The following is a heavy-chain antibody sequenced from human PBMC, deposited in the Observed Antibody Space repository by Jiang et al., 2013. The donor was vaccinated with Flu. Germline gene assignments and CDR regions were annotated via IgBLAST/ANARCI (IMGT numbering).Heavy chain of an antibody. CDR2: IYPGDSDT. J-gene: IGHJ6*04. CDR3: ARLPYYYDSSGYYPYYYYYYGMDV. CDR1: GYSFTSYW. D-gene: IGHD3-22*01. Sequence: GAEVKKPGESLKISCKGSGYSFTSYWIGWVRQMPGKGLEWMGIIYPGDSDTRYSPSFQGQVTISADKSISTAYLQWSSLKASDTAMYYCARLPYYYDSSGYYPYYYYYYGMDVWGKGTTVTVSS. V-gene: IGHV5-51*01.